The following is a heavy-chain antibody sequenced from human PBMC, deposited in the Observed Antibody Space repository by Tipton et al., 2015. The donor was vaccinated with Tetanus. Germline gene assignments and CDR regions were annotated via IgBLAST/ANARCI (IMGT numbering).Heavy chain of an antibody. V-gene: IGHV3-11*01. Sequence: SLRLSCAASGFSFSDYYMSWIRQAPEKGLEWLSYISMSGDTISYADSVKGRFTISRDNAKNSLYLQMDSLRAEDTAVYYCARDISHVGATLYFDYWGQGILVTVSS. CDR1: GFSFSDYY. J-gene: IGHJ4*02. CDR2: ISMSGDTI. D-gene: IGHD1-26*01. CDR3: ARDISHVGATLYFDY.